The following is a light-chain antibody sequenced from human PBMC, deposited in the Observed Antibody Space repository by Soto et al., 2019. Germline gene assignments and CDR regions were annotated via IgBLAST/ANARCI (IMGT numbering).Light chain of an antibody. V-gene: IGKV3-20*01. CDR1: QSISSSY. J-gene: IGKJ1*01. Sequence: EIVLTQSPGTLSLSPGKRATLSCRASQSISSSYLAWYQQRPGQAPRLLIYGESSRATVIPDRFSGSGSGAEVTLTVSRLEPEDFAVYYCQQYGSASWTFGQGTKGEIK. CDR3: QQYGSASWT. CDR2: GES.